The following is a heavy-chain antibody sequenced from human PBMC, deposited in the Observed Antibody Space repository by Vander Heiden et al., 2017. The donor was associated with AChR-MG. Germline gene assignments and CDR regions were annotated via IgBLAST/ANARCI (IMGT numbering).Heavy chain of an antibody. CDR3: ARDQNYYDSSGDPYYYYGMDV. V-gene: IGHV3-48*01. CDR2: ISSSSSTI. D-gene: IGHD3-22*01. Sequence: EVQLVESGGGLVQPRGSLRLSCAASGFTFSSYSMNWVRQAPGKGLEWVSYISSSSSTIYYADSVKGRFTISRDNAKNSLYLQMNSLRAEDTAAYYCARDQNYYDSSGDPYYYYGMDVWGQGTTVTVSS. J-gene: IGHJ6*02. CDR1: GFTFSSYS.